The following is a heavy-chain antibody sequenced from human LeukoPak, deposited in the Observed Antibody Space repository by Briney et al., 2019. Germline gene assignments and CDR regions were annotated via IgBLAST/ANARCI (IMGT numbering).Heavy chain of an antibody. V-gene: IGHV3-53*01. CDR2: IYSGGST. CDR1: GFTVSSNY. D-gene: IGHD6-13*01. Sequence: GGSLRLSCAASGFTVSSNYMSWVRQAPGKGLEWVSVIYSGGSTYYADSVKGRFTISRDNSKNTLYLQMNSLRAEDTAVYYCARGSSRYVAPFDYWGQGTLVTASS. J-gene: IGHJ4*02. CDR3: ARGSSRYVAPFDY.